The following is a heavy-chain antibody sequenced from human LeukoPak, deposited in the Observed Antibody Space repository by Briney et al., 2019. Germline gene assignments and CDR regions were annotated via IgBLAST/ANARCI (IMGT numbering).Heavy chain of an antibody. CDR2: ISGSGGST. V-gene: IGHV3-23*01. Sequence: GGSLRLSCAASGFTFSSYAMSWVRQAPGKGLEWVSAISGSGGSTYYADSVKGRFTISRDNSKNTLYLQMNSLRAEDTAVYYCAKDGYYYDSSGSLVWFDPWGQGTLVTVSS. CDR1: GFTFSSYA. D-gene: IGHD3-22*01. CDR3: AKDGYYYDSSGSLVWFDP. J-gene: IGHJ5*02.